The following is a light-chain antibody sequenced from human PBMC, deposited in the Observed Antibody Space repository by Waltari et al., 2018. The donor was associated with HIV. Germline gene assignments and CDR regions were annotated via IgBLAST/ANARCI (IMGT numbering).Light chain of an antibody. CDR2: KDT. Sequence: SYGLTQPPSVSVSPGQTANITCSGNPLSQQYAHWYQQKAGQAPVSVMFKDTERPLGIPERFSGSSSGTGVTLTISGVQTEDEADFYCQSADSNGIVVFGGGTKLTVL. V-gene: IGLV3-25*03. CDR1: PLSQQY. CDR3: QSADSNGIVV. J-gene: IGLJ2*01.